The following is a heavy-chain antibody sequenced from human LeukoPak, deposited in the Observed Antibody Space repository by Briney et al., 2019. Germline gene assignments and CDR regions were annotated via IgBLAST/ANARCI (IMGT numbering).Heavy chain of an antibody. CDR1: GYPFIGNY. Sequence: ASVKVSCKASGYPFIGNYIHWVRQAPGQGLEWMGWINPNSGGTQYSQKFQGRVTLTRNTPITTGYMELSGLTSDDTAVYYCASLSYYDLSGYFYWGQGTLGTVSS. V-gene: IGHV1-2*02. CDR3: ASLSYYDLSGYFY. D-gene: IGHD3-22*01. CDR2: INPNSGGT. J-gene: IGHJ4*02.